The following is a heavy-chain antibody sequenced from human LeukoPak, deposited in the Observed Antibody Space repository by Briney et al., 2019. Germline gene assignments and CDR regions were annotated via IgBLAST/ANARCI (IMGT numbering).Heavy chain of an antibody. CDR1: GYTFTRYY. Sequence: ASVKVSCKASGYTFTRYYMHWVRQAPGQGLEWMGIINPSGGATNYAQKFQGRVTMTRDTSTSTVYMELSSLRSDDTAVYYCAMDYGDYGAGYWGQGTLVTVSS. CDR2: INPSGGAT. CDR3: AMDYGDYGAGY. J-gene: IGHJ4*02. V-gene: IGHV1-46*01. D-gene: IGHD4-17*01.